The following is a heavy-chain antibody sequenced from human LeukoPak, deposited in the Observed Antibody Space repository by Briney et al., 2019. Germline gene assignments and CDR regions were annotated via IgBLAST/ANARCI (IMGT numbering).Heavy chain of an antibody. Sequence: PGRSLRLSRVASGFTLDDYAMHSVRQAPGGDLEWVSGISWNSGSIGYADSVKGRFTISRDNAKNSLYLQMNSLRAEDTALYYCAKSYYYGSGSYHPGAFDIWGQGTMVTVSS. V-gene: IGHV3-9*01. J-gene: IGHJ3*02. CDR3: AKSYYYGSGSYHPGAFDI. D-gene: IGHD3-10*01. CDR2: ISWNSGSI. CDR1: GFTLDDYA.